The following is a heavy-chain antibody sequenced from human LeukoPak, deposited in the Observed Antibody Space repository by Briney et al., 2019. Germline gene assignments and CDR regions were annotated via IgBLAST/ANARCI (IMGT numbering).Heavy chain of an antibody. D-gene: IGHD3-10*01. V-gene: IGHV3-23*01. CDR2: ISGSGGST. Sequence: GGSLRLSCAASGFTFSSYAMSWVRQAPGKGLEWVSAISGSGGSTYYADSVKGRFTTSRDNSKNTLYLQMNSLRAEDTAVYYCAKAKVLWFGEYVDYWGQGTLVTVSS. CDR3: AKAKVLWFGEYVDY. CDR1: GFTFSSYA. J-gene: IGHJ4*02.